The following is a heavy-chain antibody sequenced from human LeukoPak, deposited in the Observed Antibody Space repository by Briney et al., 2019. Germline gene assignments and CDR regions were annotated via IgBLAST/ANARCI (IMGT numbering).Heavy chain of an antibody. D-gene: IGHD2-15*01. CDR1: GASITSSSYY. CDR3: ATDLGFRAFDI. V-gene: IGHV4-39*07. J-gene: IGHJ3*02. CDR2: IYYSGTT. Sequence: SETLSLTCTVSGASITSSSYYWGWIRQPPGKGLEWIGNIYYSGTTYYNPSLKSRVTISVDTSKNDFSLKLSSVTAEDTAVYYCATDLGFRAFDIWGQGTMVTVSS.